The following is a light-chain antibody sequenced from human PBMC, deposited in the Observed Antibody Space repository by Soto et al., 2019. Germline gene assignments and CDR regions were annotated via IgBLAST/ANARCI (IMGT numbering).Light chain of an antibody. V-gene: IGKV1-5*03. Sequence: DLQMTQSPSTLSASVRDRVTITCRASQSISNSLAWYQQRPGKAPKLLIYKASSLETGVPSRFSGSGSGTEFTLTISSLQPDDFATYYCQQYGSSPYTFGLGTKLEIK. J-gene: IGKJ2*01. CDR2: KAS. CDR1: QSISNS. CDR3: QQYGSSPYT.